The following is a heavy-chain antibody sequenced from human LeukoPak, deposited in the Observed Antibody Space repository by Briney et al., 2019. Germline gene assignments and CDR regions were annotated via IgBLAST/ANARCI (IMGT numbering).Heavy chain of an antibody. J-gene: IGHJ6*03. CDR1: GFTFSSYG. CDR3: ARERADGYGYYYYYMDV. V-gene: IGHV3-30*02. CDR2: IRYDGSNK. D-gene: IGHD5-18*01. Sequence: GGSLRLSCAASGFTFSSYGMHWVRQAPGKGLEWVAFIRYDGSNKYYADSVKGRFTISRDNSKNTLYLQMNSLRAEDTAVYYCARERADGYGYYYYYMDVWGKGTTVTVSS.